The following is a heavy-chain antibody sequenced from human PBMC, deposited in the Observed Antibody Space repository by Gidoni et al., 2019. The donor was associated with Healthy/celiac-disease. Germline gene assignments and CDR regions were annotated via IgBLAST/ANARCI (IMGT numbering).Heavy chain of an antibody. J-gene: IGHJ5*02. V-gene: IGHV1-18*04. CDR3: ARGPPYSSSGGRNWFDP. Sequence: QVQLVQSRAEVKKPGASVTVSCKASGYTFTSYGISWVRQAPGQGLEWMGWISAYNGNTNYAQKLQGRVTMTTDTSTSTAYMELRSLRSDDTAVYYCARGPPYSSSGGRNWFDPWGQGTLVTVSS. CDR1: GYTFTSYG. D-gene: IGHD6-13*01. CDR2: ISAYNGNT.